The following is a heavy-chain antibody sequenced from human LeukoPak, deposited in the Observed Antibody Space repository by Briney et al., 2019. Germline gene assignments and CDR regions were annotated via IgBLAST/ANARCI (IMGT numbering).Heavy chain of an antibody. CDR2: INHSGST. CDR1: GGSFSGYY. Sequence: PSETLSLTCAVYGGSFSGYYWSWIRQPPGKGLEWIGEINHSGSTNYNPSLKSRVIITVDTSKNQFSLKLSSVAAADTAVYYCARGFGVVDYWGQGTLVTVSS. J-gene: IGHJ4*02. V-gene: IGHV4-34*01. CDR3: ARGFGVVDY. D-gene: IGHD3-3*01.